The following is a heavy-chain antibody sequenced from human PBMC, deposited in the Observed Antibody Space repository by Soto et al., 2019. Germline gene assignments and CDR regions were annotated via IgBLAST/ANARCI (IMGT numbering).Heavy chain of an antibody. CDR1: GGSIISGY. V-gene: IGHV4-59*01. Sequence: PSETLSLTCTVPGGSIISGYWSWIRQPPGKGLEWIGYISYSGNTNYNPSLKGRVTMSVDTPKNQFSLRLSSVTTADTAVYYCAGLRGYAGSPIDYWGQGTLVTVSS. D-gene: IGHD2-15*01. CDR3: AGLRGYAGSPIDY. CDR2: ISYSGNT. J-gene: IGHJ4*02.